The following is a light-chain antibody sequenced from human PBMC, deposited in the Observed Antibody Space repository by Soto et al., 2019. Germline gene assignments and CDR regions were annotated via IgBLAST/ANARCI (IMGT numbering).Light chain of an antibody. CDR2: KAS. CDR1: QSISSW. Sequence: EIQMTQSPSTLSASVGNRVTITCRASQSISSWLAWYQQKPGKAPKLLIYKASSLESGVPSRFSGSGSGTEFTLTITSLQPDDFATYYCQQYNSVLTFGGGTKVEIK. J-gene: IGKJ4*01. V-gene: IGKV1-5*03. CDR3: QQYNSVLT.